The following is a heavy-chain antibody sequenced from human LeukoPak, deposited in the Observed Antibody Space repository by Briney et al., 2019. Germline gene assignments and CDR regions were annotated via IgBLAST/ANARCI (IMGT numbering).Heavy chain of an antibody. V-gene: IGHV1-18*01. CDR1: GYTFTSYG. CDR3: ARDALNHMVREVITDYYYYGMDV. J-gene: IGHJ6*02. D-gene: IGHD3-10*01. CDR2: ISAYNGNT. Sequence: GASVKVSCKSSGYTFTSYGISWVRQAPGQGLEWMGWISAYNGNTNYAQKLQGRVTMTTDTSTSTAYMELRSLRSDDTAVYYCARDALNHMVREVITDYYYYGMDVWGQGTTVTVSS.